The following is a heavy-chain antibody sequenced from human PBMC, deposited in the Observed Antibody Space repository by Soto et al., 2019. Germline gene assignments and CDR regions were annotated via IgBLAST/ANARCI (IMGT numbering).Heavy chain of an antibody. CDR1: GFTFSSYA. Sequence: QVQLVESGGGVVQPGRSLRLSCAASGFTFSSYAMHWCRRAPGKGLEWMAVMSDDGSNKYYADSVKGRFTISRDNSKNTLYLQMNSLRPEDTALYYCARDGGAYWGQGTLVIVSS. D-gene: IGHD3-16*01. V-gene: IGHV3-30-3*01. CDR3: ARDGGAY. CDR2: MSDDGSNK. J-gene: IGHJ4*02.